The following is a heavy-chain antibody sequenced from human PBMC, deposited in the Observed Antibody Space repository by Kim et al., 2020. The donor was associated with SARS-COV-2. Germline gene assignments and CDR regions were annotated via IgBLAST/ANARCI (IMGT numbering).Heavy chain of an antibody. CDR2: ISYDGSNK. CDR3: AKLSSSSGTQYYYGMDV. J-gene: IGHJ6*02. V-gene: IGHV3-30*18. D-gene: IGHD6-6*01. Sequence: EWVAVISYDGSNKYYADSVKGRFTISRDNSKNTLYLQMNSLRAEDTAVYYCAKLSSSSGTQYYYGMDVWGQGTTVTVSS.